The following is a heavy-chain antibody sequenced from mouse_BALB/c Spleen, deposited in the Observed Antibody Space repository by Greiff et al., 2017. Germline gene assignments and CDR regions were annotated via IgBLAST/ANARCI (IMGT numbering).Heavy chain of an antibody. V-gene: IGHV1-84*02. Sequence: VQLQQSGPELVKPGASVKISCKASGYTFTDYYINWVKQKPGQGLEWIGWIYPGSGNTKYNEKFKGKATLTVDTSSSTAYMQLSSLTSEDTAVYFCARPHYDYDVYYAMDYWGQGTSVTVSS. CDR2: IYPGSGNT. D-gene: IGHD2-4*01. J-gene: IGHJ4*01. CDR1: GYTFTDYY. CDR3: ARPHYDYDVYYAMDY.